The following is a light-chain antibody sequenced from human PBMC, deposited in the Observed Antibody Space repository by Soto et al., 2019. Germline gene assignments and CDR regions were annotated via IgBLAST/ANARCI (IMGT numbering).Light chain of an antibody. CDR3: AAWDDSLNGLL. V-gene: IGLV1-44*01. CDR1: SSNIGSNP. J-gene: IGLJ2*01. CDR2: NNN. Sequence: QSVLTQPPSASGTPGQRVTISCSGSSSNIGSNPVHWYQQVPGTAPKLLIHNNNQRPSGVPARFSGSKSGTSASLAISGLQSEDEADYYCAAWDDSLNGLLFGGGTKATVL.